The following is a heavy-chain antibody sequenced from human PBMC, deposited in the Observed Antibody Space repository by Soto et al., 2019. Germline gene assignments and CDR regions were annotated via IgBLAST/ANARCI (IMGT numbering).Heavy chain of an antibody. CDR3: ARERRTPRSSSNAFDI. Sequence: GGSLRLSCAASGVTFSSYSMNWVRQAPGKGLEWVSSISSSSSYIYYADSVKGRFTISRDNAKNSLYLQMNSLRAEDTAVYYCARERRTPRSSSNAFDIWGQGTMVTVSS. V-gene: IGHV3-21*01. CDR2: ISSSSSYI. CDR1: GVTFSSYS. D-gene: IGHD6-6*01. J-gene: IGHJ3*02.